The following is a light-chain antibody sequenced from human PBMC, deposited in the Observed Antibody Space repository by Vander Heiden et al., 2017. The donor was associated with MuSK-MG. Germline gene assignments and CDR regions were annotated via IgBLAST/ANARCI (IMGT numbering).Light chain of an antibody. CDR1: QSVSSN. CDR3: QQYNYWPPLT. Sequence: EIVMTQSPATLSVSPGERATLSCRASQSVSSNLAWYQQKPGQAPRLLIYGASTRATGIPARFSGSGSGTEFTLTISSLQSEDFAVYYCQQYNYWPPLTFGQGTRLEIK. CDR2: GAS. J-gene: IGKJ5*01. V-gene: IGKV3-15*01.